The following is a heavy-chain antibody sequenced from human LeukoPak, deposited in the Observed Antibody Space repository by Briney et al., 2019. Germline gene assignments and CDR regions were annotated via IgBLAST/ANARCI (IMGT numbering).Heavy chain of an antibody. J-gene: IGHJ4*02. V-gene: IGHV3-53*01. D-gene: IGHD6-19*01. CDR1: GFTFSNYA. CDR2: IYANNST. CDR3: ARSRQWLVRFDY. Sequence: QPGGSLRLSCAASGFTFSNYAMHWVRQAPGKGLEWVSVIYANNSTYYADSVKDRFTISRDNFKNTVYLQMNSLRGEDTAIYYCARSRQWLVRFDYWGQGALVTVSS.